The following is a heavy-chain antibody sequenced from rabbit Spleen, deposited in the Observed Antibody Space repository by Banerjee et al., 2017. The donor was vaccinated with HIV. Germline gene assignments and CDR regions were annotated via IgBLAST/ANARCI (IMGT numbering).Heavy chain of an antibody. CDR1: GFDFNSYY. CDR3: ARDGAGGSYFAL. D-gene: IGHD8-1*01. J-gene: IGHJ4*01. CDR2: IDPLFGSA. Sequence: QLEESGGGLVQPGGSLKLSCKASGFDFNSYYMSWVRQAPGKGLEWIGYIDPLFGSAYYASWVNGRFSISRENAQNTVFLQMTSLTAADTATYFCARDGAGGSYFALWGQGTLVTVS. V-gene: IGHV1S7*01.